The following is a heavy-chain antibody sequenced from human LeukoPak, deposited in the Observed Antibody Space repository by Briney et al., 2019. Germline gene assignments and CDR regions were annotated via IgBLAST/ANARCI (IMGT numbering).Heavy chain of an antibody. V-gene: IGHV1-18*01. J-gene: IGHJ4*02. CDR2: ISAYNGNT. D-gene: IGHD2-15*01. CDR3: ARDAVVTGFDY. CDR1: GGTFSSYA. Sequence: ASVKVSCTASGGTFSSYAISWVRQAPGQGLEWMGWISAYNGNTNYAQTLQGRVTMTTDTSTSTAYMELRSLRSDDTAVYYCARDAVVTGFDYWGQGTLVTVSS.